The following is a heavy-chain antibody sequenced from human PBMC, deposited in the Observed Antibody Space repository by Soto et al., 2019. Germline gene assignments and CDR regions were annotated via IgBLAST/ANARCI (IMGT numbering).Heavy chain of an antibody. CDR3: AREPTGIVGASYFDC. V-gene: IGHV1-46*01. J-gene: IGHJ4*02. CDR2: INPSGGST. CDR1: GYTFTSYY. D-gene: IGHD1-26*01. Sequence: ASVKVSCKASGYTFTSYYMHWVRQAPGQGLEWMGIINPSGGSTSYAQKFQGRVTMTRDTSTSTVYMELSSLRSEDTAVYYCAREPTGIVGASYFDCWGQGTLVTVSS.